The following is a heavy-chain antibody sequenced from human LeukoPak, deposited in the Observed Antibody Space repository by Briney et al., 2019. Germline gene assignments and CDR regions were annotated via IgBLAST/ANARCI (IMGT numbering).Heavy chain of an antibody. Sequence: GGSLRLSCAASGFTFSSYAMSWVRHAPGKGLEWVSAISGSGGSTYYADSVKGRFTISRDNSKNTLYLQMNSLRAEDTAVYYCAKEGKDGYNYFSYFDYWGQGTLVTVSS. CDR1: GFTFSSYA. J-gene: IGHJ4*02. CDR3: AKEGKDGYNYFSYFDY. CDR2: ISGSGGST. V-gene: IGHV3-23*01. D-gene: IGHD5-24*01.